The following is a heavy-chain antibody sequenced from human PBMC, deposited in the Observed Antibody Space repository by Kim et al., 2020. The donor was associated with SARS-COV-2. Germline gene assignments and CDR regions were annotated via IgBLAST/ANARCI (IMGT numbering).Heavy chain of an antibody. V-gene: IGHV4-59*13. CDR2: ISSPGST. D-gene: IGHD2-21*01. CDR1: GGSISGFF. Sequence: SETLSLTCIVSGGSISGFFWSWIRQSPGKGLEWLGYISSPGSTNYNPSLQSRVTISADTSKNQFSLTLNSPTAAVTAVYYCARGRDGYNYDFDYWGPGVRVTVSS. CDR3: ARGRDGYNYDFDY. J-gene: IGHJ4*02.